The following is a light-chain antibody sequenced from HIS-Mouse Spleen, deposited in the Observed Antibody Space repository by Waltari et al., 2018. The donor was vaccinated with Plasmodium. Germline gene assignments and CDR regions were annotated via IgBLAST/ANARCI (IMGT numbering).Light chain of an antibody. Sequence: SYELTQPPSVSVSPGQTAMITCSGDALPKQYAYWYQQKPGQAPVLVIYNDSERPSGIPERFSGSSSGTTVTLTISGVQAEDEADYYCQSADSSGTYRVFGGGTKLTVL. CDR2: NDS. V-gene: IGLV3-25*03. CDR1: ALPKQY. CDR3: QSADSSGTYRV. J-gene: IGLJ2*01.